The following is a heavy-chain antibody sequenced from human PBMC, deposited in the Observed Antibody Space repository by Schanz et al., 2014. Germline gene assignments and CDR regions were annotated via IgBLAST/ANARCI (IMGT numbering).Heavy chain of an antibody. D-gene: IGHD6-13*01. J-gene: IGHJ4*02. CDR2: ISSGGTTI. Sequence: EVQLVESGGGLVQPGESLRLSCAVSGFSFSSYSMSWVRQAPGKGLEWIAYISSGGTTIYYADSVKGRFTISRDNAKSSLYLQMNSLRAEDTAVYYCARGYSNIWSPMAYWGQGTLVAVSS. V-gene: IGHV3-48*01. CDR1: GFSFSSYS. CDR3: ARGYSNIWSPMAY.